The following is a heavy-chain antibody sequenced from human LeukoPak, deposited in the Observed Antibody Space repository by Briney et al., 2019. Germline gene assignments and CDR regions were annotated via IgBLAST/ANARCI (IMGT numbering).Heavy chain of an antibody. Sequence: PSETLSLTCTVSGGPIYSYYWSWIRQTAGKGLEWIGRLYPGVNTDYNPSLKSRVTMSVDTSKNQFVLKLGAVTAADTAVYYCARLKFYDSTGYTPGHYMDVWGKGTTVTVSS. CDR2: LYPGVNT. CDR3: ARLKFYDSTGYTPGHYMDV. CDR1: GGPIYSYY. V-gene: IGHV4-4*07. J-gene: IGHJ6*03. D-gene: IGHD3-22*01.